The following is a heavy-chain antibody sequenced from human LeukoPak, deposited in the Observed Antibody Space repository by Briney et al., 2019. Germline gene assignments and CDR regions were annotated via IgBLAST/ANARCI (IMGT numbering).Heavy chain of an antibody. CDR2: IIPSGGST. Sequence: ASVKVSCKASGYTFTSYYMHWVRQAPGQGLEWMGIIIPSGGSTSYAQKFQGRVTMTRDTSTSTVYMELSSLRSEDTAVYYCARDGPYYDSSGYYGMDVWGQGTTVTVSS. V-gene: IGHV1-46*01. CDR1: GYTFTSYY. CDR3: ARDGPYYDSSGYYGMDV. D-gene: IGHD3-22*01. J-gene: IGHJ6*02.